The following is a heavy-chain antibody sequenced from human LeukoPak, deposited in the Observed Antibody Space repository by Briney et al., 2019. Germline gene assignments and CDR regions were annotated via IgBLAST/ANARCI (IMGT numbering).Heavy chain of an antibody. J-gene: IGHJ5*02. CDR1: GGSISSYY. D-gene: IGHD6-13*01. Sequence: SETLSLTCTVSGGSISSYYWSWIRQPPGKGLEWIGYIYYSGSTNYNPSLKSRVTISVDTSKNQFSLKLSSVTAADTAVYYCAGVKISSSWYRFDPWGQGTLVTVSS. CDR3: AGVKISSSWYRFDP. V-gene: IGHV4-59*01. CDR2: IYYSGST.